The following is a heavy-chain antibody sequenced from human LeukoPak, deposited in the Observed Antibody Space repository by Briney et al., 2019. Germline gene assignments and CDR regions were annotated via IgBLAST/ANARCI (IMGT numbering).Heavy chain of an antibody. D-gene: IGHD1-26*01. J-gene: IGHJ4*02. Sequence: PGGSLRLSCAASGFTFSSYAMHWVRQAPGKGLEWVAVISYDGSNKYYADPVKGRFTISRDNSKNTLYLQMNSLRAEDTAVYYCARDPGGPRIVGATDYWGQGTLVTVSS. V-gene: IGHV3-30*04. CDR1: GFTFSSYA. CDR2: ISYDGSNK. CDR3: ARDPGGPRIVGATDY.